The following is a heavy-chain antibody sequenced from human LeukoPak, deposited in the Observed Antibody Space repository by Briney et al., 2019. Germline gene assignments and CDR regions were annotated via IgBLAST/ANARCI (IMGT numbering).Heavy chain of an antibody. Sequence: VKVSCKAYGYTFTCYYMHWLRQAPGHVLEWIGWIYPNRGGTNHAQQLQGRVTITTDTSPSPAYMELRGLRCDVPAVYYCASTGLRYFDWLENWCHPSSQASLVTV. D-gene: IGHD3-9*01. J-gene: IGHJ5*01. CDR3: ASTGLRYFDWLENWCHP. CDR2: IYPNRGGT. CDR1: GYTFTCYY. V-gene: IGHV1-2*02.